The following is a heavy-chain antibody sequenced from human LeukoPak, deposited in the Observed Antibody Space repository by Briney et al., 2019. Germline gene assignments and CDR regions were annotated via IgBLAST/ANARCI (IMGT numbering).Heavy chain of an antibody. CDR3: ARDKIYDFWSGHNFDY. D-gene: IGHD3-3*01. CDR1: GFIFSSYG. J-gene: IGHJ4*02. Sequence: PGRSLRLSCVASGFIFSSYGMHWVRQAPGKGLEWVAVIWYDGTNKYYGDSVKGRFTISRDNSKNTLYLQINRLRVEDTAVYYCARDKIYDFWSGHNFDYWGQGTLVTVSP. V-gene: IGHV3-33*01. CDR2: IWYDGTNK.